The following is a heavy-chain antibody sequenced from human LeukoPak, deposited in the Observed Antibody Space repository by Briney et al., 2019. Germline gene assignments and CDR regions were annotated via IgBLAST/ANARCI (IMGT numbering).Heavy chain of an antibody. J-gene: IGHJ4*02. CDR2: THYSGST. CDR3: ARASGWLGGFDY. Sequence: PSETLSLTCTVSGGPISSYYWSWTRQPPEKGLEWIGYTHYSGSTKYNPSLKSRLTMSLDTSKNQFSLKLSSVTAADTAVYYCARASGWLGGFDYWGQGTLVTVSS. CDR1: GGPISSYY. V-gene: IGHV4-59*12. D-gene: IGHD6-19*01.